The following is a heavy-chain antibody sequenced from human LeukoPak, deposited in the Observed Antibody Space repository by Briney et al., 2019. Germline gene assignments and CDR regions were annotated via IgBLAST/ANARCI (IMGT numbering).Heavy chain of an antibody. V-gene: IGHV1-8*01. J-gene: IGHJ5*02. D-gene: IGHD3-10*01. CDR3: ARDLYTMVRGVPNWFDP. CDR2: MNPNSGNT. CDR1: GYTFTSYD. Sequence: ASVKVSCKASGYTFTSYDINWVRQATGQGLEWMGWMNPNSGNTGYAQKFQGRVTMTRDTSISTAYMELSRLRSDDTAVYYCARDLYTMVRGVPNWFDPWGQGTLVTVSS.